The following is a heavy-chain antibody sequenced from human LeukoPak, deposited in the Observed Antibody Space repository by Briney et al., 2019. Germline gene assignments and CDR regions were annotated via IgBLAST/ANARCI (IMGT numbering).Heavy chain of an antibody. CDR3: ARFGVVVVPEGMDV. CDR2: ISYDGSNK. CDR1: GFTFSSYA. V-gene: IGHV3-30-3*01. J-gene: IGHJ6*02. Sequence: GRSLRLSCAASGFTFSSYAMHWVRQAPGKGLEGVAVISYDGSNKYYADSVKGRFTISRDNSENTLYLQMNSLRAEDTAVYYCARFGVVVVPEGMDVWAQGPTVTVS. D-gene: IGHD2-15*01.